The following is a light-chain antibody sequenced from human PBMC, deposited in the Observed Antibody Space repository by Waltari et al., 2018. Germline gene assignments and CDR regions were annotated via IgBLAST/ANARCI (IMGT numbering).Light chain of an antibody. CDR1: SSDVGNYKR. CDR3: SSYAGSSKGV. CDR2: AVS. J-gene: IGLJ2*01. V-gene: IGLV2-23*02. Sequence: QSALTQPASVSGSPGQSITISCTGTSSDVGNYKRVSWYQQHPGKAPELMIYAVSKRPPGVSDRLSGCKSGDMASLTSSGLQPEEEAEYFCSSYAGSSKGVFGGGTKGTVL.